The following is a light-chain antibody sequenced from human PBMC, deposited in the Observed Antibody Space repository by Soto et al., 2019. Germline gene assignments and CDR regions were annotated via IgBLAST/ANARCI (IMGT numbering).Light chain of an antibody. CDR3: QHYNSYPGT. J-gene: IGKJ1*01. Sequence: IQMAQSPYTLTAYVGDRFTITCRASQSISSWLAWYQQKPGKAPKLLIYDASSLESGVPSRFSGSGSGTEFTLTISSLQPDDFATYYCQHYNSYPGTFGQGTNVDIK. CDR1: QSISSW. CDR2: DAS. V-gene: IGKV1-5*01.